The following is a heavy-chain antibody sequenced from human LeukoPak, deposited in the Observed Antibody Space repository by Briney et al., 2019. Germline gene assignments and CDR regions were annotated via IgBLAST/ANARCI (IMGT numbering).Heavy chain of an antibody. D-gene: IGHD5-12*01. CDR3: ARDVGKYSAYFSYWYFDL. CDR1: GGSISSYY. CDR2: IYNTGST. V-gene: IGHV4-59*01. J-gene: IGHJ2*01. Sequence: PSESLTLTCTASGGSISSYYWSWIRQPPGKGLEWIGHIYNTGSTNYNPSLKSRVTITVDMSKNQISLKLSSVTAADTAVYYCARDVGKYSAYFSYWYFDLWGRGTLVTVSS.